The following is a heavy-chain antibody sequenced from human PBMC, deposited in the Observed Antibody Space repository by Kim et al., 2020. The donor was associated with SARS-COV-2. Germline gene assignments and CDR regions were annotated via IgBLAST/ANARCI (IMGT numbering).Heavy chain of an antibody. D-gene: IGHD2-15*01. J-gene: IGHJ4*02. CDR3: ARDGRSYFDC. V-gene: IGHV3-53*01. Sequence: STYYADAVKGLFTITRYNSKNTLYPKMNSLRAKDTAVYYCARDGRSYFDCWGQGTLVTVSS. CDR2: ST.